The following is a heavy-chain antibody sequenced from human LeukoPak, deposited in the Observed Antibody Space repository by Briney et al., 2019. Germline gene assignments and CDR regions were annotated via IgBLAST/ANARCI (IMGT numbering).Heavy chain of an antibody. J-gene: IGHJ4*02. Sequence: SETLSLTCIVSGGSISSYYWSWIRQPPGKGLEWIGYIYSSGSTDYNPSLKSRATISLDTSNHQFSLKLTSVTAADTAVYYCARHVGIQLWSLYFDYWGQGSLVTVSS. V-gene: IGHV4-59*08. CDR3: ARHVGIQLWSLYFDY. CDR2: IYSSGST. D-gene: IGHD5-18*01. CDR1: GGSISSYY.